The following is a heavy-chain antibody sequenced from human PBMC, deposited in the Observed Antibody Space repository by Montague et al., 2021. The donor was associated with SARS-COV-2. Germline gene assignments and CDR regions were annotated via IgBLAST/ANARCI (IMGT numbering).Heavy chain of an antibody. CDR3: AREIDFGGSDYVYVAFYFDY. D-gene: IGHD5-12*01. J-gene: IGHJ4*02. CDR2: SYNSGSK. Sequence: SETLSLTCTVSGGSMRSYFWSWIRQPPGKGLEWIGYSYNSGSKNYNPSLKSRVTITLDTSKNQFSLKLSSVTAADTAVYYCAREIDFGGSDYVYVAFYFDYWGQGTLVTVSS. CDR1: GGSMRSYF. V-gene: IGHV4-59*01.